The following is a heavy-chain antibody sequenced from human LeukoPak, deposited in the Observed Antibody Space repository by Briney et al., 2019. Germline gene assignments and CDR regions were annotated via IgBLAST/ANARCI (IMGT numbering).Heavy chain of an antibody. CDR1: GFTFSSYW. Sequence: PGGSLRLSCAASGFTFSSYWMHWVRQAPGKGLVWVSRISTDGSSTKYADFVEGRFTISRDNAKNTVYLQMNSLRAEDTAVYYCARLVTGTTVINSGWFDPWGQGTLVTVSS. V-gene: IGHV3-74*01. CDR2: ISTDGSST. D-gene: IGHD4-23*01. J-gene: IGHJ5*02. CDR3: ARLVTGTTVINSGWFDP.